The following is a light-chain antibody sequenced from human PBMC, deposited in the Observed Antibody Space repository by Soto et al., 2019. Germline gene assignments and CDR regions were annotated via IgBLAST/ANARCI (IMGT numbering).Light chain of an antibody. Sequence: SVLTQPASVSGSPGQSITISCTGTSSDVGGYNSVSWYQHHPGKAPKLILYDVSKRPSGVPDRFSGSKSGSTASLTVSGLQAEDEADYYCSSYAGNNIYYVFGTGTKVTVL. J-gene: IGLJ1*01. V-gene: IGLV2-8*01. CDR3: SSYAGNNIYYV. CDR2: DVS. CDR1: SSDVGGYNS.